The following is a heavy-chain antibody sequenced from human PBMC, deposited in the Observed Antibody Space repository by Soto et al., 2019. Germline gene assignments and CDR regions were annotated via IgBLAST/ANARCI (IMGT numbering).Heavy chain of an antibody. CDR2: IYYSGST. D-gene: IGHD3-10*01. CDR1: GGSISSGGYY. Sequence: SETLSLTCTVSGGSISSGGYYWSWIRQPPGKGLEWIGYIYYSGSTNYNPSLKSRVTISVDTSKNQFSLKLSSVTAADTAVYYCARGVVTMVRGVIYNWFDPWGQGTLVTVSS. V-gene: IGHV4-61*08. CDR3: ARGVVTMVRGVIYNWFDP. J-gene: IGHJ5*02.